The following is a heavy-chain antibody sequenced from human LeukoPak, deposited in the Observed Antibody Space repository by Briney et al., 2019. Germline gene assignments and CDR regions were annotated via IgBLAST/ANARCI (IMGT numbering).Heavy chain of an antibody. CDR3: ARGPTYYYDSSDHDAFDI. D-gene: IGHD3-22*01. CDR2: ISSSSSTI. J-gene: IGHJ3*02. V-gene: IGHV3-48*01. CDR1: GFTFSSYS. Sequence: GGSLRLSCAASGFTFSSYSMNWVRQAPGKGLEWVSYISSSSSTIYYADSVKGRFTISRDNAKNSLYLQMNSLRAEDTAVYYCARGPTYYYDSSDHDAFDIWGQGTMVTVSS.